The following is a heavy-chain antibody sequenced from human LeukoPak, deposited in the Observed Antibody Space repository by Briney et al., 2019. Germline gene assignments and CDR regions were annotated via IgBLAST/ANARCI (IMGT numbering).Heavy chain of an antibody. CDR2: IWYDGSNK. CDR3: AKDPAEGYCSSTSCESAYLA. V-gene: IGHV3-33*06. Sequence: PGRSLRLSCAASGFTFSSYGMHWVRQAPGKGLEWVAVIWYDGSNKYYADSVKGRFTISRDNSKNTLYLQMNSLRAEDTAVYYCAKDPAEGYCSSTSCESAYLAWGQGTLVTVSS. CDR1: GFTFSSYG. J-gene: IGHJ5*02. D-gene: IGHD2-2*01.